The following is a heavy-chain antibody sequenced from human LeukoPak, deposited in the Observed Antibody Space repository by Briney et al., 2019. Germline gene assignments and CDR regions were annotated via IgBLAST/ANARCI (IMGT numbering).Heavy chain of an antibody. D-gene: IGHD4-17*01. CDR2: INPNSGGT. V-gene: IGHV1-2*02. Sequence: ASVKVSCKASGYTFTGYYMHWVRQAPGQGLEWMGWINPNSGGTNYAQKFQGRVTMTRDTSISTAYMELSRLRSDDTAVYYCARAADGGDYPLDYWGQGTLVTVSS. J-gene: IGHJ4*02. CDR1: GYTFTGYY. CDR3: ARAADGGDYPLDY.